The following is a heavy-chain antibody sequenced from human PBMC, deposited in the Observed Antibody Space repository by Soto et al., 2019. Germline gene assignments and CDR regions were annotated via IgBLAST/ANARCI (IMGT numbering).Heavy chain of an antibody. J-gene: IGHJ4*02. D-gene: IGHD6-13*01. CDR2: ISAYNGYT. CDR3: ARDPPADSGSWCDY. Sequence: QVQLVQSGAEVKKPGASVKVSCKASGYTFTNYGISWMRQAPGQGLEWMGWISAYNGYTNYPQKFQGRVTVTTDTSTSTAYMELRSLRSDDTAVYYCARDPPADSGSWCDYWGQGTPVTVSS. CDR1: GYTFTNYG. V-gene: IGHV1-18*01.